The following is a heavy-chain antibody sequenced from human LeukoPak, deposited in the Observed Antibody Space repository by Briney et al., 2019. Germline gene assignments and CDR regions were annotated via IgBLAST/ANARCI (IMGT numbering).Heavy chain of an antibody. J-gene: IGHJ4*02. D-gene: IGHD6-6*01. CDR3: ARNIPARPQDY. CDR2: IYTSGST. V-gene: IGHV4-61*02. CDR1: GGSISSGNYY. Sequence: SETLSLTCTVSGGSISSGNYYWSWIRQPAGKGLEWIGRIYTSGSTNYNPSLKSRVTISVDTSKNQFSLKLSSVTAADTAVYYCARNIPARPQDYWGQGTLVTVSS.